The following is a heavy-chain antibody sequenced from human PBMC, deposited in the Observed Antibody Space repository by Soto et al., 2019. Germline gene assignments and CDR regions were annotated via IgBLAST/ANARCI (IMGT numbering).Heavy chain of an antibody. CDR1: GYTFTGYY. Sequence: QVQLVQSGAEVKKPGASVKVSCKASGYTFTGYYMHWVRQAPGQGLEWMGWINPNSGGTNYAQKFQGWVTMTRDTSISTAYMELSRLRSDDTAVYYCARERGHDILTGAQGFDPWGQGTLVTVSS. V-gene: IGHV1-2*04. CDR2: INPNSGGT. J-gene: IGHJ5*02. D-gene: IGHD3-9*01. CDR3: ARERGHDILTGAQGFDP.